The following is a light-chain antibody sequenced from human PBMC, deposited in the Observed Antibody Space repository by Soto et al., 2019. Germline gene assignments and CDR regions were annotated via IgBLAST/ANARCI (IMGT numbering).Light chain of an antibody. Sequence: QSVLTQPPSASGTPGQRVTISCSGGSSNIGSNTVNWYQHLPETAPKLLIFANDQRPSGVPDRFSGSRSGTSASLAIRGLQSEDGAAYYCAAWDDSLNGPLFGGGTKVTVL. CDR2: AND. V-gene: IGLV1-44*01. CDR3: AAWDDSLNGPL. J-gene: IGLJ2*01. CDR1: SSNIGSNT.